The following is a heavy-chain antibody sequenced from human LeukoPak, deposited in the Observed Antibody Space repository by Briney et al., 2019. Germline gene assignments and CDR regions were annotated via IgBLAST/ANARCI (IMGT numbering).Heavy chain of an antibody. CDR2: IRYDGSNK. D-gene: IGHD3-16*01. V-gene: IGHV3-30*02. Sequence: GGSLRLSCAASGFTFSSYGMHWVRQAPGKGLEWVAFIRYDGSNKYYADSVKGRFTISRDNSKNPLYLQMNSLRPEDTAVYYCAKEKEGVLGTLFDYWGQGTLVTVSS. CDR1: GFTFSSYG. CDR3: AKEKEGVLGTLFDY. J-gene: IGHJ4*02.